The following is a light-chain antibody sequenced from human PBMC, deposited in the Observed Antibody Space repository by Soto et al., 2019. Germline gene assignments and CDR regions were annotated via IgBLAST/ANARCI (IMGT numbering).Light chain of an antibody. CDR1: QGISTF. V-gene: IGKV1-9*01. CDR3: QQLNSYPIT. J-gene: IGKJ5*01. Sequence: DIQLTQSPSFLSASVGDRVTITCRASQGISTFLAWYQLKPGKAPKLLIYAASTLQSGVPSRFSGSGSGTEFTLTISSLQPEDFATYYCQQLNSYPITFGQATRLEIK. CDR2: AAS.